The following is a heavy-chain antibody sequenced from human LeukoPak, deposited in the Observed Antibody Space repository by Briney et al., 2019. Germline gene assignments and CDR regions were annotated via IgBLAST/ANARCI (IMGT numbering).Heavy chain of an antibody. J-gene: IGHJ6*03. CDR2: ISAYNGNT. CDR3: ATVKSIAARRYYYYYKDV. V-gene: IGHV1-18*03. CDR1: GYTFTSSG. D-gene: IGHD6-6*01. Sequence: ASVKVSCKASGYTFTSSGISGVRQSPGQGLEWMGWISAYNGNTNYAQKLQGRVTMTTDTSTSTAYMELRSLRSDDMAVYYCATVKSIAARRYYYYYKDVWGKGTTVTVS.